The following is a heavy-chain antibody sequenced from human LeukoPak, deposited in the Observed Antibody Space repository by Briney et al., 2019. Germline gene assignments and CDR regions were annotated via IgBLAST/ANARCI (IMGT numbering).Heavy chain of an antibody. CDR1: GGSISSYY. J-gene: IGHJ4*02. CDR2: IYYSGST. V-gene: IGHV4-59*01. D-gene: IGHD4-17*01. Sequence: SQTLSLTCAVSGGSISSYYWSWIRQPPGKGLEWIGYIYYSGSTNYNPSLKSRVTISVDTSKNQFSLKLSSVTAADTAVYYCARGDDYGDYLDYWGQGTLVTVSS. CDR3: ARGDDYGDYLDY.